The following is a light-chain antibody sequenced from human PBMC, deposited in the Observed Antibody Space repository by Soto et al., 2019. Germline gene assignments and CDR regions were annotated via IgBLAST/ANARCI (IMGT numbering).Light chain of an antibody. CDR2: DVS. Sequence: QSALTQPASVSGSPGQSITISCTGTSSDVGGYNYVSWYQQHPGKAPKLMIYDVSNRPSGVSNRFSGSKSGNTASLTISGLQAEDEADYYCSSYTSSSTLVVFGGGTKRTFL. CDR1: SSDVGGYNY. CDR3: SSYTSSSTLVV. J-gene: IGLJ2*01. V-gene: IGLV2-14*01.